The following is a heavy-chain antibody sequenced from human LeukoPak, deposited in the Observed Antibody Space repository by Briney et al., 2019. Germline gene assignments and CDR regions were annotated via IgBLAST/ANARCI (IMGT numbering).Heavy chain of an antibody. CDR1: GFTFSDCA. Sequence: PGGSLRLSCTASGFTFSDCAMSWVRQAPGKGLEWVSGISGSGGSIRYADSVKGRFIISRDNSKNTLYLQMNSLRAEDTAVYYCAKGGDGYNYYFDYWGQETLVTVSS. CDR3: AKGGDGYNYYFDY. D-gene: IGHD5-24*01. V-gene: IGHV3-23*01. CDR2: ISGSGGSI. J-gene: IGHJ4*02.